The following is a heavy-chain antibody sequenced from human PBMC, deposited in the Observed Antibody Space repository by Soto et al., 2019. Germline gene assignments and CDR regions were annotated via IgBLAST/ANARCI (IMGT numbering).Heavy chain of an antibody. CDR3: ARRYGSFFDI. CDR2: IYFWGST. V-gene: IGHV4-59*08. CDR1: GGSFSSYY. Sequence: SETLSLTCAVSGGSFSSYYCSWSRQPAGQGLEWIGYIYFWGSTHYNPSLKGRLTISVDTSTNQFSLKLSSVTAADAAVYYCARRYGSFFDIWGQGTMVTVSS. J-gene: IGHJ3*02. D-gene: IGHD3-10*01.